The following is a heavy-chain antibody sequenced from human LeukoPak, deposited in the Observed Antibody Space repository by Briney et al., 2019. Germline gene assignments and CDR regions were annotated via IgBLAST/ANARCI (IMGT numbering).Heavy chain of an antibody. V-gene: IGHV1-18*01. CDR2: ISPYNGDR. D-gene: IGHD3-3*01. Sequence: ASVKVSSTTSGYTFTNYGISWVRQAPGQGPERMGWISPYNGDRNYTEMFQGRVTITTDTSTNTAHMELRSLRSDDTAVYYCARDPSKIWEWLSSRFDYWGQGTLVTVSS. CDR1: GYTFTNYG. CDR3: ARDPSKIWEWLSSRFDY. J-gene: IGHJ4*02.